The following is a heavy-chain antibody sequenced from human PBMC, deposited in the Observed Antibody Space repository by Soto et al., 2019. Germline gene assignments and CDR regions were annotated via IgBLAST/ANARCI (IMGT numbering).Heavy chain of an antibody. CDR2: IIPIFGTA. J-gene: IGHJ6*02. D-gene: IGHD3-10*01. V-gene: IGHV1-69*06. CDR1: GGTFSSYA. Sequence: SVKVSCKASGGTFSSYAISWVRQAPGQGFEWMGGIIPIFGTANYAQKFQGRVTITADKSTSTAYMELSSLRSEDTAVYYCARGDGVRGVIYYYGMDVWGQGTTVTVSS. CDR3: ARGDGVRGVIYYYGMDV.